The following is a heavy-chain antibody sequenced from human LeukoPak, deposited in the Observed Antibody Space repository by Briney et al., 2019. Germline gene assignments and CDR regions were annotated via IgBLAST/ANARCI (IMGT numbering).Heavy chain of an antibody. Sequence: PGGSLRLSCAASGFTFSCCAIHWVRQAPGRGLEWVAVISSDESTKFYADSVKGRFTVYRDHSKKTVWLQMNSLRAEDTAVYYCAKKGGSSGRYDYLDYWGQGTLVTVSS. V-gene: IGHV3-30-3*02. D-gene: IGHD6-19*01. J-gene: IGHJ4*02. CDR1: GFTFSCCA. CDR2: ISSDESTK. CDR3: AKKGGSSGRYDYLDY.